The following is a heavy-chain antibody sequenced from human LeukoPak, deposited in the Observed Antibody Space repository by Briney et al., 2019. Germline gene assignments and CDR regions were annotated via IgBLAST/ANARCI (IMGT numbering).Heavy chain of an antibody. Sequence: PSETLSLTCAVYGGSFSGYYWSWIRQPPGKGLEWIGYIYYSGSTNSNPSLKSRVTIPVDTSKNQFSLKLSSVTAADTAVYYCARRIAAAGRHYNGMDVWGQGTTVTVSS. V-gene: IGHV4-59*01. J-gene: IGHJ6*02. CDR1: GGSFSGYY. CDR3: ARRIAAAGRHYNGMDV. D-gene: IGHD6-13*01. CDR2: IYYSGST.